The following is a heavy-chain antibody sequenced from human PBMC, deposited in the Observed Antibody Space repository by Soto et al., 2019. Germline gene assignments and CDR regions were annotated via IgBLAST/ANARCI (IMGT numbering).Heavy chain of an antibody. V-gene: IGHV1-18*01. CDR2: ISAYNGNT. D-gene: IGHD2-15*01. Sequence: AASVKVSCKASGYTFTSCGISWVRQAPGQGLEWMGWISAYNGNTNYAQKLQGRVTMTTDTSTSTAYMELRSLRSDDTAVYYCARDDESGGNAPYNWFDPWGQGTLVTVSS. CDR3: ARDDESGGNAPYNWFDP. CDR1: GYTFTSCG. J-gene: IGHJ5*02.